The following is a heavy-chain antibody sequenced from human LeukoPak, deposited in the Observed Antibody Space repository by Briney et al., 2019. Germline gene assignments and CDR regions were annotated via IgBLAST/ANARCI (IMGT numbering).Heavy chain of an antibody. CDR2: INHSGST. J-gene: IGHJ4*02. CDR1: GGSFSGYY. Sequence: PSETLSLTCAVYGGSFSGYYWSWIRQPPGKGLEWIGEINHSGSTNYNPSLKSRVTISVDTSKNQFSLKLSSVTAADTAVYYCARHAFFDSTGYYYYFDYWGQGSLVTVSS. CDR3: ARHAFFDSTGYYYYFDY. V-gene: IGHV4-34*01. D-gene: IGHD3-22*01.